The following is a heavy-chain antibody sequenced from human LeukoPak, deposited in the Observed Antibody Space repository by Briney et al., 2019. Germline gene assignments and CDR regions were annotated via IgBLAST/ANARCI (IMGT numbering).Heavy chain of an antibody. V-gene: IGHV3-7*01. Sequence: GSLRLSCVGSGFPFSSYWMSWVRQAPGKGLEWVANIKQDGSEKYYVDSVKGRFTISRDNAKNSLYLQMNSLRAEDTAVYYCARAGYDFLDYWGQGTLVTVSS. J-gene: IGHJ4*02. CDR3: ARAGYDFLDY. CDR1: GFPFSSYW. D-gene: IGHD5-12*01. CDR2: IKQDGSEK.